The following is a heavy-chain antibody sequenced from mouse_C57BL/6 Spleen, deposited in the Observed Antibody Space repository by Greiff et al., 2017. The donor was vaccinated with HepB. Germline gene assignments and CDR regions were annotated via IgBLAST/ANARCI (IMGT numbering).Heavy chain of an antibody. D-gene: IGHD1-1*01. CDR3: ARQRVNYYGSREGAWFAY. V-gene: IGHV5-9*01. Sequence: EVKVVESGGGLVKPGGSLKLSCAASGFTFSSYTMSWVRQTPEKRLEWVATISGGGGNTYYPDSVKGRFTISRDNAKNTLYLQMSSLRSEDTALYYCARQRVNYYGSREGAWFAYWGQGTLVTVSA. J-gene: IGHJ3*01. CDR1: GFTFSSYT. CDR2: ISGGGGNT.